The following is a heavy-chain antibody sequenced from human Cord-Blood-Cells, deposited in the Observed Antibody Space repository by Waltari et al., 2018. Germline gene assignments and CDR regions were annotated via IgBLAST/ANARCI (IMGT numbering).Heavy chain of an antibody. V-gene: IGHV2-70*04. D-gene: IGHD5-12*01. CDR2: IDWDDDK. CDR1: GFSLSTSGMR. CDR3: ARMTGYELYGGYYFDY. Sequence: QVTLKESGPALVKPTLTLTLTCTFSGFSLSTSGMRVSWIRQPPGKALEWLAHIDWDDDKFYSTSLKTRLTISKDTSKNQVVLTMTNMDPVDTATYYCARMTGYELYGGYYFDYWGQGTLVTVSS. J-gene: IGHJ4*02.